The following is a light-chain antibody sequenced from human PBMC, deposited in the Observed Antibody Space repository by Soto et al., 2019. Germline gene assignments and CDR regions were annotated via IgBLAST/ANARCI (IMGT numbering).Light chain of an antibody. CDR2: WAS. J-gene: IGKJ5*01. Sequence: DIVMTQSPDSLAVSLGERATVNYKSSQSVLYSSNNKNYLAWYQQKPGQAPQLFIYWASTRESGVPDRFSGSGSGTDFTLTISSLQAEDVAVYFCQQYYSSPTFGQGTRLEIK. V-gene: IGKV4-1*01. CDR1: QSVLYSSNNKNY. CDR3: QQYYSSPT.